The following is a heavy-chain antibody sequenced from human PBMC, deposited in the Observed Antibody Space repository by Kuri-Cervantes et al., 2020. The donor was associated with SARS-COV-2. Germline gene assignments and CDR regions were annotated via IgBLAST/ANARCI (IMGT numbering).Heavy chain of an antibody. Sequence: GESLKISCAASGFTFSGHWIHWVRQAPGKGLVWVSRINPDGNYTNNADSVKGRFTLSRDNAKNMLFLQMNSLRAEDTAGYYCVRDGDHWNFDYWGQGTLVTVSS. CDR1: GFTFSGHW. D-gene: IGHD1-1*01. V-gene: IGHV3-74*01. CDR3: VRDGDHWNFDY. J-gene: IGHJ4*02. CDR2: INPDGNYT.